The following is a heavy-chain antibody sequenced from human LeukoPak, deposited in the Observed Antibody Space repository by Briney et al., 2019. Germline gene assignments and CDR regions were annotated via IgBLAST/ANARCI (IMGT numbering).Heavy chain of an antibody. Sequence: PGGSLRLSCAASGFTFNSYGMHWVRQAPGKGLEWLAFISYDGSNTYYADSVKGRFTASRDDSKSTLYLQMNSLRADDTAVYYCAKDGSSYYYIYYWGQGTLVTVSS. D-gene: IGHD3-22*01. CDR2: ISYDGSNT. J-gene: IGHJ4*02. CDR1: GFTFNSYG. V-gene: IGHV3-30*02. CDR3: AKDGSSYYYIYY.